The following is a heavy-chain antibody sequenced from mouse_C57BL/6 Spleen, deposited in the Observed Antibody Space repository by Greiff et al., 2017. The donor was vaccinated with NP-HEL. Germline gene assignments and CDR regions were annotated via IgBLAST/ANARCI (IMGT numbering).Heavy chain of an antibody. J-gene: IGHJ2*01. D-gene: IGHD3-2*02. CDR2: IYPGDGDT. Sequence: QVQLQQSGPELVKPGASVKISCKASGYAFSSSWMNWVKQRPGKGLEWIGRIYPGDGDTNYNGKFKGKATLTADKSSSTAYMQLSSLTSEDSAVYFCARSETAQATVPYYFDYWGQGTTLTVSS. CDR3: ARSETAQATVPYYFDY. CDR1: GYAFSSSW. V-gene: IGHV1-82*01.